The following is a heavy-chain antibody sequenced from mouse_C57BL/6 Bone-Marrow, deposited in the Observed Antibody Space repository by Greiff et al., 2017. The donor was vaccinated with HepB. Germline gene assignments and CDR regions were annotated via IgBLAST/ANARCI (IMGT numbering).Heavy chain of an antibody. CDR2: IDPSDSET. D-gene: IGHD2-5*01. V-gene: IGHV1-52*01. Sequence: QVQLQQPGAELVRPGSSVKLSCKASGYTFTSYWMHWVKQRPIQGLEWIGNIDPSDSETHYNQKFKVKATLTVDKSSSTAYMQLSSLTSADSAVYYCARHPPCYYSNYEGYFDYWGQGTTLTVYS. CDR3: ARHPPCYYSNYEGYFDY. J-gene: IGHJ2*01. CDR1: GYTFTSYW.